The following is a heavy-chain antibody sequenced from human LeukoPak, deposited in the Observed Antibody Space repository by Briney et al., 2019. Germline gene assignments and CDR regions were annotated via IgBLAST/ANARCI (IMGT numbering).Heavy chain of an antibody. CDR2: THPADGNT. D-gene: IGHD3-16*01. CDR3: VRGRTSGGWLFDY. CDR1: GYAFTNYG. V-gene: IGHV1-3*02. J-gene: IGHJ4*02. Sequence: ASVNVSCKTFGYAFTNYGIHWVRHAPGHRLEWMGWTHPADGNTLSSQDFQGRVTFTSDTSASTTYMELRSLRSEDMALYYCVRGRTSGGWLFDYWGQGTLVTVSS.